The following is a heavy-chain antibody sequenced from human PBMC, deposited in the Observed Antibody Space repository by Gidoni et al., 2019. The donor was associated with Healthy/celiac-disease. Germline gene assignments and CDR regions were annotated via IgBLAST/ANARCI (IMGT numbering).Heavy chain of an antibody. Sequence: QVQLQESGPGLVKPSETLSLTCTVSGGSISSYYWSWIRQPPGKGLEWIGYIYYSGSTTYNPSLKSRVTISVDTSKNQFSLKLSSVTAADTAVYYCASSTTVTIFGYWGQGTLVTVSS. V-gene: IGHV4-59*01. CDR1: GGSISSYY. D-gene: IGHD4-4*01. J-gene: IGHJ4*02. CDR2: IYYSGST. CDR3: ASSTTVTIFGY.